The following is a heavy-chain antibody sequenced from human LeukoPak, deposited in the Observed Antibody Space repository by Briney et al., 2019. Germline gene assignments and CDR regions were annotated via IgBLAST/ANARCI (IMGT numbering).Heavy chain of an antibody. J-gene: IGHJ4*02. CDR3: ARDLPYCGGDCYMH. CDR2: IYHSGST. D-gene: IGHD2-21*02. V-gene: IGHV4-38-2*02. CDR1: GYSISSGYY. Sequence: SETLSLTCTVSGYSISSGYYWGWIRQPPGKGLEWIGSIYHSGSTYYNPSLKSRVTISVDTSKNQFSLKLSSVTAADTAVYYCARDLPYCGGDCYMHWGQGTLVTVSS.